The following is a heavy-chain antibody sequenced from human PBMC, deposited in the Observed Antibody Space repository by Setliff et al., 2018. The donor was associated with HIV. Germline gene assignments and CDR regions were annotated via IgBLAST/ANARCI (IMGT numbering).Heavy chain of an antibody. J-gene: IGHJ4*02. CDR2: ISAYNGDT. V-gene: IGHV1-18*01. CDR3: ARKYCTNGVCYKTGEFDY. D-gene: IGHD2-8*01. Sequence: ASVKVSCKASGYTFTSYGIDWVRQAPGQGLEWMGWISAYNGDTNYAQNFQGRVTMTTDTSTSTAYMELRYLRSDDTAVYYCARKYCTNGVCYKTGEFDYWGQGTLVTVSS. CDR1: GYTFTSYG.